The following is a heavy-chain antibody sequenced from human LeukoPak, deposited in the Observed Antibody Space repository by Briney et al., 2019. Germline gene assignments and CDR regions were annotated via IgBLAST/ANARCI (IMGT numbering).Heavy chain of an antibody. J-gene: IGHJ6*03. D-gene: IGHD3-9*01. Sequence: GGSLRLSCAASGFTFSSYWMHWVRQAPGKGLVWVSRINSDGSSTSYADSVKGRFTISRDNAKNSLYLQMNSLRAEDTALYYCARYQSEELRYFDWLFRDYYYMDVWGKGTTVTVSS. CDR3: ARYQSEELRYFDWLFRDYYYMDV. CDR2: INSDGSST. V-gene: IGHV3-74*01. CDR1: GFTFSSYW.